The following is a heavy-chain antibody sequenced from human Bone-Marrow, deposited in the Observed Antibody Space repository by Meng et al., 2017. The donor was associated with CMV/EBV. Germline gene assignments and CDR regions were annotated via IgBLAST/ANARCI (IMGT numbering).Heavy chain of an antibody. J-gene: IGHJ4*01. CDR2: ISWNSGSI. Sequence: SLKISCAASGFTFDDYAMHWVRQAPGKGLEWVSGISWNSGSIGYADSVKGRFTISRDNAKNSLYLQMNSLRAEDTAVYYCARRGSPDYWGHGTLVTVSS. CDR1: GFTFDDYA. V-gene: IGHV3-9*01. CDR3: ARRGSPDY.